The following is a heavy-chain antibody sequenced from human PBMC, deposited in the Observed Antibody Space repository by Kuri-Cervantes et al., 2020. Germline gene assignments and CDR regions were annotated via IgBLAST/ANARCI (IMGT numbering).Heavy chain of an antibody. CDR3: ARVTELTMVRGVSSSFAY. CDR2: LNPNSGNT. CDR1: VYTFTSYD. Sequence: ASVKVSCKASVYTFTSYDIKWVRQASGQGRECMGWLNPNSGNTGYAQKFQGRVTMTRNTSISTAYMELSSLRSEDTAVYYCARVTELTMVRGVSSSFAYWGQGTLVTVSS. J-gene: IGHJ4*02. V-gene: IGHV1-8*01. D-gene: IGHD3-10*01.